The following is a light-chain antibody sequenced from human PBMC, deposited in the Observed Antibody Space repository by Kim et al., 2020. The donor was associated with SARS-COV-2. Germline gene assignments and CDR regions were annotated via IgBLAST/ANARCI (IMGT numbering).Light chain of an antibody. J-gene: IGKJ1*01. CDR1: QGIATY. V-gene: IGKV1-27*01. CDR3: QKYNTAPWT. CDR2: AAS. Sequence: ASVGDRVTITCRASQGIATYLAWYQQKPGKAPKLLIYAASTLQSGVPSRFSGSGSGTDFALTISSLQPEDFATFYCQKYNTAPWTFGPGTKVDIK.